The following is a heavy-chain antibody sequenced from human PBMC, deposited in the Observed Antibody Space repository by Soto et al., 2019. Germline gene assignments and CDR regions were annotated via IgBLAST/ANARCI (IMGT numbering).Heavy chain of an antibody. D-gene: IGHD2-2*01. Sequence: QVQLVQSGAEMKKPGSSVKLSCKASGGTFSTYSVTWVRQAPGLGLEWLGRIIPLLDIKDSAQKYQGSVTLTAATSTSTAYLELNSLRSEDTAVYYCAGGVDCIGTCCYYYHGLDLWGQGTTVIVSS. CDR1: GGTFSTYS. CDR2: IIPLLDIK. CDR3: AGGVDCIGTCCYYYHGLDL. V-gene: IGHV1-69*02. J-gene: IGHJ6*02.